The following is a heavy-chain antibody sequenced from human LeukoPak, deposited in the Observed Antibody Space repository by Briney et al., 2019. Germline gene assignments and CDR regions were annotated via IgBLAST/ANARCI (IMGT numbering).Heavy chain of an antibody. CDR1: GGTFSSYA. Sequence: SVKVSCKASGGTFSSYAISWVRQAPGQGLEWMGGIIPIFGTANYAQKFQGRVTITADKSTSTAYMELSSLRSEDTAVYYCARGVVAATFYYYMDVWGKGTTVTVSS. CDR2: IIPIFGTA. V-gene: IGHV1-69*06. J-gene: IGHJ6*03. CDR3: ARGVVAATFYYYMDV. D-gene: IGHD2-15*01.